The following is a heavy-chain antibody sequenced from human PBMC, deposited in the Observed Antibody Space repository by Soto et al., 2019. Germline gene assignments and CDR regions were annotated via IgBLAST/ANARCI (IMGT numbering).Heavy chain of an antibody. CDR3: TGGWYC. Sequence: GESLKISCAASGFTFSSYAMHWVRQAPGKGLEWVAVISYDGSNKYYADSVKGRFTISRDNSKNTLYLQMNSLRAEDTAVYYCTGGWYCWGQGTLVTVSS. D-gene: IGHD6-19*01. V-gene: IGHV3-30-3*01. CDR1: GFTFSSYA. J-gene: IGHJ4*02. CDR2: ISYDGSNK.